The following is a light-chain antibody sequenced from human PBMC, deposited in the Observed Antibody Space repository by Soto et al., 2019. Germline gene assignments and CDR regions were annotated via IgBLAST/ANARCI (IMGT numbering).Light chain of an antibody. Sequence: QSVLTQPPSVSGAPGQRFTISCTGSSSNIGEGYDVHCYQQRPGSAPKLLIYRHTNRPSGVPDRFSGSKSGTSASLAITGLQAEDEADYYCQSYDSSLSAVFGGGTKVTVL. J-gene: IGLJ2*01. V-gene: IGLV1-40*01. CDR1: SSNIGEGYD. CDR2: RHT. CDR3: QSYDSSLSAV.